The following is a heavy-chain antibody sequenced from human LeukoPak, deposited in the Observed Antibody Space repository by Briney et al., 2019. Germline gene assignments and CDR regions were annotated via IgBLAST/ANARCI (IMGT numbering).Heavy chain of an antibody. J-gene: IGHJ4*02. CDR2: IWYDGSNK. CDR1: GFTFSSYG. D-gene: IGHD6-13*01. Sequence: GGSLRLSCAASGFTFSSYGMHWVRQAPGKGLEWVAVIWYDGSNKYYADSVKGRFTISRDNSKNTLYLQMNGLRAEDTAVYYCRLGAAAGTIGEYRDYWGQGTLVTVSS. V-gene: IGHV3-33*01. CDR3: RLGAAAGTIGEYRDY.